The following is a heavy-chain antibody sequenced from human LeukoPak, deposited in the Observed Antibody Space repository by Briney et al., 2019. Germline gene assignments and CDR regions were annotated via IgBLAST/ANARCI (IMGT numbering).Heavy chain of an antibody. CDR2: INHSGST. Sequence: SETLSLTCAVYGGSFSGEYWSWIRQPPGKGLEWIGEINHSGSTNYNPSLKSRVTISVDTSKNQFSLKLSSVTAADTAVYYCARGRDYYDSSGYYLSFDYWGQGTLVTVSS. CDR1: GGSFSGEY. V-gene: IGHV4-34*01. CDR3: ARGRDYYDSSGYYLSFDY. J-gene: IGHJ4*02. D-gene: IGHD3-22*01.